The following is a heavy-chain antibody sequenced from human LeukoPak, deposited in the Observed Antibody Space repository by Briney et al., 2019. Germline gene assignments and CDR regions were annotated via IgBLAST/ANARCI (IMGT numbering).Heavy chain of an antibody. D-gene: IGHD2-2*01. V-gene: IGHV3-23*01. CDR3: ATRERYCSSTSCYEWFDP. Sequence: GRSLRLSCAASGFTFNSYGMHWVRQAPGKGLEWVSVISGSGGSTDYADSVKGRFTVSRDNSKNTLYLQMNSLRAEDTAVYYCATRERYCSSTSCYEWFDPWGQGTLVTVSS. CDR1: GFTFNSYG. CDR2: ISGSGGST. J-gene: IGHJ5*02.